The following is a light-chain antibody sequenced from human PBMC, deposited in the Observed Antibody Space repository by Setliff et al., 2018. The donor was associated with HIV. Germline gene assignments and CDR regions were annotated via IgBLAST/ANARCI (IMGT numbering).Light chain of an antibody. J-gene: IGLJ1*01. V-gene: IGLV2-23*01. CDR3: CSNTGSNTYV. CDR1: SGDVGRYNL. Sequence: LTQPASVSGSPGQSITISCTGTSGDVGRYNLVSWHQQQPGKPPKLMIYQASKRPSGVSNRFSGSKSGNTASLTISGLQAEDEADYYCCSNTGSNTYVFGTGTKVTVL. CDR2: QAS.